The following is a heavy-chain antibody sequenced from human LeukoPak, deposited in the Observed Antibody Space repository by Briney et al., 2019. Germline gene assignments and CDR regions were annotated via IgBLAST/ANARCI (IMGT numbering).Heavy chain of an antibody. CDR3: ARIAVAATIDY. J-gene: IGHJ4*02. D-gene: IGHD6-19*01. V-gene: IGHV3-21*01. CDR1: GFTFSSYS. CDR2: ISSSSSYI. Sequence: GGSLRLSSAASGFTFSSYSMNWVRQAPGKGLEWVSSISSSSSYIYYADSVKGRFTISRDNAKNSLYLQMNSLRAEDTAVYYCARIAVAATIDYWGQGTLVTVSS.